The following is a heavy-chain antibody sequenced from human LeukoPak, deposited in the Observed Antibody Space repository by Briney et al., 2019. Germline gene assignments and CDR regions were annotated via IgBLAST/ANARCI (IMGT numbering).Heavy chain of an antibody. CDR2: IKQDGSEK. CDR3: ARDRGDYYGSGSHDY. J-gene: IGHJ4*02. CDR1: GFTFSSYW. D-gene: IGHD3-10*01. V-gene: IGHV3-7*01. Sequence: GGSLRLSCAASGFTFSSYWMSWVRQAPGKGLEWVANIKQDGSEKYYVDSVKGRFTISRDNAKNSLYLQMNSLGAEDTAVYYCARDRGDYYGSGSHDYWGQGTLVTVSS.